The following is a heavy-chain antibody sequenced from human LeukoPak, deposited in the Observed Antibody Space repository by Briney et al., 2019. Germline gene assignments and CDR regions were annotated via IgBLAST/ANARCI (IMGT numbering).Heavy chain of an antibody. CDR1: GDSITNGIFH. CDR2: IYTGGNT. V-gene: IGHV4-61*02. CDR3: VRGGDYGSAYDYFRY. J-gene: IGHJ4*02. D-gene: IGHD5-12*01. Sequence: SQTLSLTCTVSGDSITNGIFHWSWIRQPAGKELEWIGRIYTGGNTAYNPSLNSRVTMSLDTSKNQFSLKLTSVTAADTAVYYCVRGGDYGSAYDYFRYWGQGTLVSVSS.